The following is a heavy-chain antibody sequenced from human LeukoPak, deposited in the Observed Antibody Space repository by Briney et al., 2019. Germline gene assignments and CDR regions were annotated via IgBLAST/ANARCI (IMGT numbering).Heavy chain of an antibody. D-gene: IGHD6-13*01. CDR2: IYYSGST. J-gene: IGHJ4*02. V-gene: IGHV4-59*01. Sequence: SETLSLTCTVSGGSISSYYWSWIRQPPGKGLEWIGYIYYSGSTNYNPSLKSRVTISVDTSKNQFSLKLSSVTAADTAVYYCARGTYSSSVDYRGQGTLVTVSS. CDR3: ARGTYSSSVDY. CDR1: GGSISSYY.